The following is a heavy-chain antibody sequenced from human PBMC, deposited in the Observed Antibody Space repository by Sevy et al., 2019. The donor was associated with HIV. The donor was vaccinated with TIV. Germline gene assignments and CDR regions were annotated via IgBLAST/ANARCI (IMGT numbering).Heavy chain of an antibody. CDR3: ARGDTVLPTGGFDL. J-gene: IGHJ2*01. CDR2: IYYTGST. V-gene: IGHV4-31*03. CDR1: GDSITNGDYY. Sequence: SETLSLTCTVSGDSITNGDYYWTWIRQHPGKGLEWIGYIYYTGSTYYNPSLENRLTMSIDTSKNQFSLRLTSVTAADTAVYYCARGDTVLPTGGFDLWGRGTLVTVSS. D-gene: IGHD2-8*02.